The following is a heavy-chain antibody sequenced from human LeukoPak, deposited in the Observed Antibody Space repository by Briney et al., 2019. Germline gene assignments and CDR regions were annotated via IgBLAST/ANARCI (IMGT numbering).Heavy chain of an antibody. Sequence: SGPTLVKPTQTLTLTCTFSGFSLSTSGVGVGWIRQPPGKALEWLALFYWNDDKRYSPSLKSRLTITKDTSKNQVVLTMTNMDPVDTATYYCAHMNYDFWSGYPEGGDYWGQGTLVTVSS. CDR1: GFSLSTSGVG. CDR3: AHMNYDFWSGYPEGGDY. J-gene: IGHJ4*02. D-gene: IGHD3-3*01. CDR2: FYWNDDK. V-gene: IGHV2-5*01.